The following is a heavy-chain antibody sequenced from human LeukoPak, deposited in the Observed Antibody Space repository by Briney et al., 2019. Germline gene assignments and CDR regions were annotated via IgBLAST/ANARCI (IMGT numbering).Heavy chain of an antibody. CDR2: IRSTANGYAT. D-gene: IGHD3-10*01. J-gene: IGHJ4*02. V-gene: IGHV3-73*01. CDR1: GFTFFNAW. CDR3: TGNYYGSGSYADFDY. Sequence: GGSLRLSCAASGFTFFNAWMSWVRQASGKGLEWVGRIRSTANGYATAYAASVKGRFTISRDDSKNTAYLQMDSLKTEDTAVYYCTGNYYGSGSYADFDYWGQGTLVTVSS.